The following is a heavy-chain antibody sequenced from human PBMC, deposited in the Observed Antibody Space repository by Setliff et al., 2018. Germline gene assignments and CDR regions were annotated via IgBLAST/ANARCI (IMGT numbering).Heavy chain of an antibody. CDR3: AREGVDTRSSTDYRYYMDV. CDR1: GGSFSSYG. D-gene: IGHD5-18*01. J-gene: IGHJ6*03. CDR2: TIPMFGTT. Sequence: SVKVSCKASGGSFSSYGITWVRQAPGQGLEWMGGTIPMFGTTNYAQKFQGRVTSITDESTSTAYMELSSRRSEDTAVYFCAREGVDTRSSTDYRYYMDVWGKGTTVTVSS. V-gene: IGHV1-69*05.